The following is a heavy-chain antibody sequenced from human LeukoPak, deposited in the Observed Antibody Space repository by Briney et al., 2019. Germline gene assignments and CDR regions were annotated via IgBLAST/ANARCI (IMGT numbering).Heavy chain of an antibody. CDR3: AKSPVSSCMGSFCYLFDY. CDR2: ISGSDDGT. Sequence: GGSLRLSCAASGFTFSTYAMSWVRQIPGQGLEWVSAISGSDDGTYYADSVKGRFTISRDNSRNTLYLQMNTLRAEDTAVYFCAKSPVSSCMGSFCYLFDYWGQGTLVTVSS. CDR1: GFTFSTYA. J-gene: IGHJ4*02. V-gene: IGHV3-23*01. D-gene: IGHD2-15*01.